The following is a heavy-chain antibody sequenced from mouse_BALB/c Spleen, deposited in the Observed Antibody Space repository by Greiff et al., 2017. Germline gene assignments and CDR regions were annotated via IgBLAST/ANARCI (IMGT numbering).Heavy chain of an antibody. J-gene: IGHJ2*01. CDR2: ISSGSSTI. V-gene: IGHV5-17*02. D-gene: IGHD2-3*01. CDR3: ARSDGYYPDY. CDR1: GFTFRSFG. Sequence: EVKLVESGGGLVQPGGSRKLSCAASGFTFRSFGMHWVRQAPEKGLEWVAYISSGSSTIYYADTLKGRFTISRDNPKNTLFLQMTSLRSEDTAMYYCARSDGYYPDYWGQGTTLTVSS.